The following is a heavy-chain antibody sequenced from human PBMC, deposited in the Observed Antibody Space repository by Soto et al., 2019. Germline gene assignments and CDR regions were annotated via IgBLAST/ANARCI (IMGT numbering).Heavy chain of an antibody. D-gene: IGHD2-15*01. CDR3: ARDEPDSCRGGNCFYFEQ. CDR2: ISTHNSDT. V-gene: IGHV1-18*01. CDR1: GYAFSSYG. J-gene: IGHJ4*02. Sequence: GASVKVSCKASGYAFSSYGISWVRQAPGQGLEWMGWISTHNSDTNSAPRLQGRITMTTDTSTSTAYMELRSLTSDDTAVYYCARDEPDSCRGGNCFYFEQWGQGTLVTVSS.